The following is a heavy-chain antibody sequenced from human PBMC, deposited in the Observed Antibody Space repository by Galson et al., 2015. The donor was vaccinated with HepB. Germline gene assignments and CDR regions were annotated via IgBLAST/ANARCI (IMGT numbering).Heavy chain of an antibody. CDR1: GFSLSTSGMC. V-gene: IGHV2-70*01. D-gene: IGHD4-17*01. Sequence: PALVKPTQTLTLTCTFSGFSLSTSGMCVSWIRQPPGQALEWLALIDWDDYKFYGTSLKTRLTISKDNSKNQVVLTMTSMDPVDTATYYFARTQHGDRGPHVVYCFDNWGQGTLVTVSS. CDR3: ARTQHGDRGPHVVYCFDN. J-gene: IGHJ4*02. CDR2: IDWDDYK.